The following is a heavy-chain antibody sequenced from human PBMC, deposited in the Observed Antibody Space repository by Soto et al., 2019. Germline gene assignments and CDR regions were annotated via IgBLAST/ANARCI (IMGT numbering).Heavy chain of an antibody. CDR3: AREGYCSGGSCYKIDY. V-gene: IGHV3-33*01. CDR1: GFTFSSYG. J-gene: IGHJ4*02. D-gene: IGHD2-15*01. Sequence: GGSLRLSCAASGFTFSSYGMHWVRQAPGKGLEWVAVIWYDGSNKYYADSVKGRFTISRDNSKNTLYLQMNSLRAEDTAVYYCAREGYCSGGSCYKIDYRGQGTLVTVSS. CDR2: IWYDGSNK.